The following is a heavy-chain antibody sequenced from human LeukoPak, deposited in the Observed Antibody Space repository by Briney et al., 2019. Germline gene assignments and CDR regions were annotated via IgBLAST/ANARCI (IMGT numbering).Heavy chain of an antibody. CDR2: IISSSSYK. J-gene: IGHJ4*02. CDR3: ARESTVTGGISYFDY. CDR1: GFTFSSYS. D-gene: IGHD4-17*01. Sequence: GSLRLSCAASGFTFSSYSMNWVRQAPGKGLEWVSSIISSSSYKYYADSVKGRFTISRDNAKDSLYLQMNSLRAEDTAVYYCARESTVTGGISYFDYWGQGTLVTVSS. V-gene: IGHV3-21*01.